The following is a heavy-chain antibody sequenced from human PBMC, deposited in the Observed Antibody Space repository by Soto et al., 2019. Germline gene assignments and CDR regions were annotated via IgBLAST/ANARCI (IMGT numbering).Heavy chain of an antibody. V-gene: IGHV4-39*01. Sequence: SETLSLTCTVSGGSISSSSYYWGWSRQPPGKGLEWIGSIYYSGSTYYNPSLKSRVTISVDTSKNQFSLKLSSVTAAATAVYYCARVNRTGSQRHYWGQGTLVTVST. CDR1: GGSISSSSYY. CDR3: ARVNRTGSQRHY. J-gene: IGHJ4*02. D-gene: IGHD2-8*02. CDR2: IYYSGST.